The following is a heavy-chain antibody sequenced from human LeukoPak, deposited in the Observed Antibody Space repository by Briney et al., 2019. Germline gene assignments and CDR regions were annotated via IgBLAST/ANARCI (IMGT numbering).Heavy chain of an antibody. D-gene: IGHD2-15*01. CDR2: ISYDGSNK. CDR3: ARGYTGYCSGAHFDF. Sequence: GRSLRLSCAASGFTFSSYAMHWVRQAPGKGLEWVAVISYDGSNKYYADSVKGRFTISRDNSKNTLYLQMNSLRAEDTAVYYCARGYTGYCSGAHFDFWGQGTLVTVSS. V-gene: IGHV3-30-3*01. CDR1: GFTFSSYA. J-gene: IGHJ4*02.